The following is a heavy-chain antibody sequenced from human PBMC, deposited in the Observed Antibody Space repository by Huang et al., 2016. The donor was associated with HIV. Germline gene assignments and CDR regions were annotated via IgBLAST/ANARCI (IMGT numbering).Heavy chain of an antibody. J-gene: IGHJ2*01. CDR2: LYYTGKR. CDR1: GGSINTGRYY. V-gene: IGHV4-39*01. CDR3: ARNHDFWRGRMFAISYFDV. D-gene: IGHD3-3*01. Sequence: QMRFQESGPGLVKPSGTLSLTCNVSGGSINTGRYYWGWIRQHPGKGLEWVGSLYYTGKRHYDPSLKGRLTMSADTSKNQFSLNLSSVTAADTAIYYCARNHDFWRGRMFAISYFDVWGRGTLVTVAS.